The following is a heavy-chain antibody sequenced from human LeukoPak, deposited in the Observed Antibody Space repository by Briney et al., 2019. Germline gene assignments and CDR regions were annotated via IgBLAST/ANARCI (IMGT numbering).Heavy chain of an antibody. CDR2: ISSTGST. D-gene: IGHD5-24*01. CDR3: AREVEMATQFDY. Sequence: PSETLSLTCTVSGGSIRTHYWSWIRQPAGKGLEWIGRISSTGSTNYTPSLKSRVTMSVDTSKNQFSLKLSSVTAADTAVYYCAREVEMATQFDYWGQGTLVTVSS. V-gene: IGHV4-4*07. CDR1: GGSIRTHY. J-gene: IGHJ4*02.